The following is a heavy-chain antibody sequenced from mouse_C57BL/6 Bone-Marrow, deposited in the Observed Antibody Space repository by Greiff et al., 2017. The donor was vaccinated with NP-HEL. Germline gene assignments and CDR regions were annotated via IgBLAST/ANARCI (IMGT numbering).Heavy chain of an antibody. CDR2: IYPGDGDT. Sequence: VQLQQSGPELVKPGASVKLSCKASGYAFSSSWMNWVKQRPGKGLEWIGRIYPGDGDTNYNGKFKGKATLTADKSSSTAYMQLSSLTSEDSAACFCARPLYYGSSLWFAYWGQGTLVTVSA. D-gene: IGHD1-1*01. V-gene: IGHV1-82*01. CDR1: GYAFSSSW. J-gene: IGHJ3*01. CDR3: ARPLYYGSSLWFAY.